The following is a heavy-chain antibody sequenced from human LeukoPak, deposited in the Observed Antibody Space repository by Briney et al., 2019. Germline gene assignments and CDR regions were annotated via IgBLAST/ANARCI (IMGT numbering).Heavy chain of an antibody. CDR2: IPASGGST. CDR1: GFTFSSNV. CDR3: ARESSGGWYFDY. Sequence: GGSLRLSCAASGFTFSSNVMIWVRQAPGKGLGWVSSIPASGGSTYYADSVKGRFTISRDNSKNSLYLQMNSLRAEDTAVYYCARESSGGWYFDYWGQGTLVTVSS. J-gene: IGHJ4*02. D-gene: IGHD6-19*01. V-gene: IGHV3-23*01.